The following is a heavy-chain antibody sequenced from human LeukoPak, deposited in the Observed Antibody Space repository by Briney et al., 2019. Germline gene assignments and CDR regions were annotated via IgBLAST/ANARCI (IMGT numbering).Heavy chain of an antibody. CDR1: GFTFSSYS. CDR2: IRSSSSYI. Sequence: GGSLRLSCAASGFTFSSYSMNWVRQAPGKGLEWVSSIRSSSSYIYYADSVKGRFTISRDNAKNSLYLQMNSLRAEDTAVYYCARGPDYYGSGSYSPHYFDYWGQGILVTVSS. CDR3: ARGPDYYGSGSYSPHYFDY. V-gene: IGHV3-21*01. J-gene: IGHJ4*02. D-gene: IGHD3-10*01.